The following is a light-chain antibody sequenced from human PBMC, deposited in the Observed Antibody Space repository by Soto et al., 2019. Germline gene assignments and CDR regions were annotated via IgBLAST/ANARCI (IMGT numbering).Light chain of an antibody. Sequence: QSVLTQPPSASASLGASVTLTCTLSSGYSNYKVDWYQQRPGKGPRFVMRVGTGGIVGSKGDGIPDRFSVLGSGLNRYLTIKNIQEEDESDYHCGAVHGSGSNFVVVFGGGTKVTVL. CDR3: GAVHGSGSNFVVV. J-gene: IGLJ2*01. CDR1: SGYSNYK. CDR2: VGTGGIVG. V-gene: IGLV9-49*01.